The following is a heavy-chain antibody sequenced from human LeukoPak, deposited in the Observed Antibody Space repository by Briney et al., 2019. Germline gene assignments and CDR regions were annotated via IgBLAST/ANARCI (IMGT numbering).Heavy chain of an antibody. CDR2: ISAYNGNT. V-gene: IGHV1-18*01. CDR3: ARAPPYYDYIWGRYHGR. CDR1: GYTFTSYG. J-gene: IGHJ4*02. D-gene: IGHD3-16*02. Sequence: ASVKVSCKASGYTFTSYGISWVRQAPGQGLEWMGWISAYNGNTNYAQKLQGRVTMTTDTSTSTAYMELRSLRSDDTAVYYCARAPPYYDYIWGRYHGRWGQGTLVTVSS.